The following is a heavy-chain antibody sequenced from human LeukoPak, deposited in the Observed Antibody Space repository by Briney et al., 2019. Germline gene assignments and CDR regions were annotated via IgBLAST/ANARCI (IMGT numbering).Heavy chain of an antibody. V-gene: IGHV3-48*03. CDR1: GFTFSSYE. D-gene: IGHD1-26*01. CDR2: ISSSGSTI. CDR3: ARDSAPMGAPDY. J-gene: IGHJ4*02. Sequence: PGGSLRPSCAASGFTFSSYEMNWVRQAPGKGLEWVSYISSSGSTIYYADSVKGRFTISRDNAKNSLYLQMNSLRAEDTAVYYCARDSAPMGAPDYWGQGTLVTVSS.